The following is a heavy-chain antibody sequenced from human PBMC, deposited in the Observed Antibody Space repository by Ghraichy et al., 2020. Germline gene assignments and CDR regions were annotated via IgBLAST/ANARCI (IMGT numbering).Heavy chain of an antibody. CDR2: ISSSGYTV. D-gene: IGHD6-19*01. CDR3: AIEAVAGNYFDY. J-gene: IGHJ4*02. V-gene: IGHV3-11*01. CDR1: GFTFSDYY. Sequence: GESLNISCAASGFTFSDYYMSWIRQAPGKGLEWVSYISSSGYTVYYADSVKGRFTISRDNAKNSLYLQMNSLRAEDTAVYYCAIEAVAGNYFDYWGQVTLVTVSS.